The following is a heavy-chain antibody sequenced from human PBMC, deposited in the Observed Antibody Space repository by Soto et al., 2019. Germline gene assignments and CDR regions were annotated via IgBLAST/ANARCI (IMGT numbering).Heavy chain of an antibody. CDR3: AREGIEARIPSD. CDR1: GYTFTGFF. D-gene: IGHD6-6*01. Sequence: QVQVVQSRAEVKKPGASVKVSCKASGYTFTGFFLHWVRQAPGQGLEWLGWINPNTGGTNYAQDFQGRITMTRDTSISTAYLELTSLRSDDTAVYYCAREGIEARIPSDWGQGTLVTVSS. J-gene: IGHJ4*02. V-gene: IGHV1-2*02. CDR2: INPNTGGT.